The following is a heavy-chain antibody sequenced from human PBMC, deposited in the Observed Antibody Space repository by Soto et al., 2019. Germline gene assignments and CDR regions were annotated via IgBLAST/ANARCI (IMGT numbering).Heavy chain of an antibody. CDR1: GGTFSSYA. D-gene: IGHD6-13*01. J-gene: IGHJ3*02. CDR2: IIPIFGTA. V-gene: IGHV1-69*01. Sequence: QVQLVQSGAEVKKPGSSVKVSCKASGGTFSSYAISWVRQAPGQGLEWMGGIIPIFGTAHYAQKFQGRVTITADESTSTADMELSSLRSEDTAVYYCARAYSSSWYGSFDIWGQGTMVTVSS. CDR3: ARAYSSSWYGSFDI.